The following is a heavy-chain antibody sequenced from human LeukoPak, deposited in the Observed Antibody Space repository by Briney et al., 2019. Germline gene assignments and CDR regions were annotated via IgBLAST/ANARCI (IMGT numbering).Heavy chain of an antibody. D-gene: IGHD1-14*01. J-gene: IGHJ4*02. CDR3: ARDQKYSTIDY. Sequence: GGSLRLSCAASGFTFSSYGMHWVRQAPGKGLEWVAVIWYDGSNKYYADSVKGRFTISRDNSKNTLYLQMNSLRAEDTAVYYCARDQKYSTIDYWGQGTLLTVTS. CDR2: IWYDGSNK. V-gene: IGHV3-33*01. CDR1: GFTFSSYG.